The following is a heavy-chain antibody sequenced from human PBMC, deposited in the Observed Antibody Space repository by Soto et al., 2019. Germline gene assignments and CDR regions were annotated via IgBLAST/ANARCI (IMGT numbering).Heavy chain of an antibody. V-gene: IGHV3-15*01. Sequence: LRLSCAASGFTFSNAWMSWVRQAPGKGLEWVGRIKSKTDGGTTDYAAPVKGRFTISRDDSKNTLYLQMNSLKTEDTAVYYCTKRPGDYYYYGMDVWGQGTTVTVSS. CDR1: GFTFSNAW. CDR2: IKSKTDGGTT. CDR3: TKRPGDYYYYGMDV. D-gene: IGHD2-21*01. J-gene: IGHJ6*02.